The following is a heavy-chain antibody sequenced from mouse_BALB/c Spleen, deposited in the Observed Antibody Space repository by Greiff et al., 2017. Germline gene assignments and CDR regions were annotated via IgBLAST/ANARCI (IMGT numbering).Heavy chain of an antibody. CDR2: INPNNGGT. Sequence: VQLQQSGPELVKPGASVKIPCKASGYTFTDYNMDWVKQSHGKSLEWIGDINPNNGGTIYNQKFKGKATLTVDKSSSTAYMELRSLTSEDTAVYYCARGEDYYGSSSWFAYWGQGTLVTVSA. J-gene: IGHJ3*01. D-gene: IGHD1-1*01. CDR3: ARGEDYYGSSSWFAY. V-gene: IGHV1-18*01. CDR1: GYTFTDYN.